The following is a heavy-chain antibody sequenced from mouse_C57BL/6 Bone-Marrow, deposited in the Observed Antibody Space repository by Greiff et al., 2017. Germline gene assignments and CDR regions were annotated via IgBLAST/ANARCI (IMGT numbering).Heavy chain of an antibody. Sequence: EVKLMESGGGLVQPGGSMKLSCVASGFTFSNYWMNWVRQSPEKGLEWVAQIRLKSDNYATHYAESVKGRFTISRDDSKSSVYLQMNNLRAEDTGIYYCTVDDYDVGYYAMDYWGQGTSVTVSS. CDR3: TVDDYDVGYYAMDY. CDR2: IRLKSDNYAT. D-gene: IGHD2-4*01. J-gene: IGHJ4*01. V-gene: IGHV6-3*01. CDR1: GFTFSNYW.